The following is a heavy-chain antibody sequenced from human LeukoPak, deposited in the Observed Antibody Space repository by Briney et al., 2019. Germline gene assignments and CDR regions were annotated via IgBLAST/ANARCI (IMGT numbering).Heavy chain of an antibody. CDR2: MNPNSGNT. Sequence: GASVKVSCKASGYTFTSYDINWVRQATGQGLEWMGWMNPNSGNTGYAQKFQGRVTMTRNTSISTAYMERSSLRSEDTAVYYCARGGGYYDFWSGYYPNWFDPWGQGTLVTVSS. CDR3: ARGGGYYDFWSGYYPNWFDP. D-gene: IGHD3-3*01. V-gene: IGHV1-8*01. CDR1: GYTFTSYD. J-gene: IGHJ5*02.